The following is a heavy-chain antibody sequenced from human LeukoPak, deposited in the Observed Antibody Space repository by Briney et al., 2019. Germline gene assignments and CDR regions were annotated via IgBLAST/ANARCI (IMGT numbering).Heavy chain of an antibody. Sequence: GGSLRLSCAASGFTFSSYDMSWVRQAPGKGPEGVSTIRSSGVTTYYADSVKGRFTISRDNSKNTLYLQMNSLRADDTAVYYCAKAPEEYCFNYWGQGTLVTVSS. CDR3: AKAPEEYCFNY. CDR2: IRSSGVTT. V-gene: IGHV3-23*01. J-gene: IGHJ4*02. CDR1: GFTFSSYD.